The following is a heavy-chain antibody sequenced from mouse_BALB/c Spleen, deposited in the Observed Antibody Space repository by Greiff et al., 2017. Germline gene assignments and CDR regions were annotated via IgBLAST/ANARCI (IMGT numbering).Heavy chain of an antibody. Sequence: VQRVESGPGLVAPSQSLSITCTVSGFSLTGYGVNWVRQTPGKGLEWLGMIWGDGSTDYNSALKTRLSISKDNSKSQVFFKMNSLQTDDTARYYGARDRRGMDYWGQGTSVTVSS. CDR2: IWGDGST. J-gene: IGHJ4*01. CDR1: GFSLTGYG. CDR3: ARDRRGMDY. V-gene: IGHV2-6-7*01.